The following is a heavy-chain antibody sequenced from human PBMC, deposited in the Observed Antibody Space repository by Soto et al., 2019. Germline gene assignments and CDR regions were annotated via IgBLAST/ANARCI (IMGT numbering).Heavy chain of an antibody. CDR2: ISSSSSYI. CDR3: ARTTVVGATSRGISH. J-gene: IGHJ4*02. Sequence: GGSLRLSCEASGFTFSSYNMNWVRQAPGKGLEWVSSISSSSSYIYYADSVKGRFTISRDNPKNSLYLQLDSLRVEDTAVYYCARTTVVGATSRGISHWGPGTLVTSPQ. D-gene: IGHD1-26*01. V-gene: IGHV3-21*01. CDR1: GFTFSSYN.